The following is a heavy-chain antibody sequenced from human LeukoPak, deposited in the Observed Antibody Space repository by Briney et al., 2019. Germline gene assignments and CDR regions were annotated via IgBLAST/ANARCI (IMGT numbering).Heavy chain of an antibody. CDR2: IYHSGST. CDR3: ARVRGYCSSTICYRYYFDY. D-gene: IGHD2-2*01. CDR1: GYSISSGYY. V-gene: IGHV4-38-2*02. Sequence: SETLSLTCTVSGYSISSGYYWAWIRQPPGKGQEWIGTIYHSGSTYYNPSLKSRVTISVDTSKDQFSLKLTSVTAADTAVYYCARVRGYCSSTICYRYYFDYWGQGTLVTVSS. J-gene: IGHJ4*02.